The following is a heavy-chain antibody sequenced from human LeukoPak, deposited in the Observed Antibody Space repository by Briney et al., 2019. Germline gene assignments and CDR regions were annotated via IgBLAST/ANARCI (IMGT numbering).Heavy chain of an antibody. J-gene: IGHJ4*02. CDR3: ARDQGNYGSGRDINY. D-gene: IGHD3-10*01. CDR2: ISSIASYI. CDR1: GFTLSSYT. V-gene: IGHV3-21*01. Sequence: PGGSLRLSCAASGFTLSSYTMNWVRQAPGKGLEWVSSISSIASYIHYADSVKGRFTISRDNAKNSLFLQMTSLRAEDTAVYYCARDQGNYGSGRDINYWGQGTLVTVSS.